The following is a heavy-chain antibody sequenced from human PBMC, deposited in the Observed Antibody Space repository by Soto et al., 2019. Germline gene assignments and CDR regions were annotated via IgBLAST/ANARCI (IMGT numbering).Heavy chain of an antibody. D-gene: IGHD5-12*01. J-gene: IGHJ4*02. CDR2: INPNSGAT. Sequence: RASVKVSCKASGYTFIGYYLHWVRQAPGQGLEWMGWINPNSGATNYAQKFQGRVTMTRDTSITTAYMELSRLRSDDTAVYYCARDMVSTIGDFDFWGQGTLVTVSS. V-gene: IGHV1-2*02. CDR1: GYTFIGYY. CDR3: ARDMVSTIGDFDF.